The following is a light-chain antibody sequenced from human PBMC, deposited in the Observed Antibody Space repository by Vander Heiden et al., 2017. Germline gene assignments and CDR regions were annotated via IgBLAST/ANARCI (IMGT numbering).Light chain of an antibody. J-gene: IGLJ3*02. V-gene: IGLV1-44*01. CDR2: HVN. CDR3: AAWDDSLSGWV. Sequence: QSVLTQSPSASGTPGQTVTLSCSGSDSNLGSDTVTWYQQLPGTAPKLLIYHVNQRPSGVPDRFSASKSGTSASLGISGLKSEDEADYYCAAWDDSLSGWVFGGGTKLTV. CDR1: DSNLGSDT.